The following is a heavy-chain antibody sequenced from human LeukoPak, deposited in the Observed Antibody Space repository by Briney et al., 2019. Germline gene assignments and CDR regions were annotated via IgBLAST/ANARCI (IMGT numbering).Heavy chain of an antibody. CDR2: ISGSGGST. CDR1: GFTFSSYA. V-gene: IGHV3-23*01. J-gene: IGHJ5*02. CDR3: AKDIESYSSSSQWFDP. D-gene: IGHD6-6*01. Sequence: GGSLRLSCAASGFTFSSYAMSWVRQAPGKGLEWVSAISGSGGSTYYADSVKGRFTISRDNSKNTLYLQMNSLRAEDTAVYYCAKDIESYSSSSQWFDPWGQGTLVTVSS.